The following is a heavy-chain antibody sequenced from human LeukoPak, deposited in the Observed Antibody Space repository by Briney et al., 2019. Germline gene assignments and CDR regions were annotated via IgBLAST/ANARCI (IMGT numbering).Heavy chain of an antibody. CDR1: GFTFSNYE. J-gene: IGHJ4*02. V-gene: IGHV3-48*03. D-gene: IGHD3-22*01. Sequence: PGGSLRLSCAASGFTFSNYEMNWVRQAPGKGLEWVSYISNGGSTIYYADSVKGRLTISRDNAKNSLYLQMNSLRAEDTAVYYCARRLDSSGGCLDYWGQGTLVTVSS. CDR3: ARRLDSSGGCLDY. CDR2: ISNGGSTI.